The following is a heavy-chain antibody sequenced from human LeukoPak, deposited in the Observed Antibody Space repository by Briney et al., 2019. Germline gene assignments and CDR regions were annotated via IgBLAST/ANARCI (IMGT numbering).Heavy chain of an antibody. CDR3: ARRHDSSGYYGYYFDY. V-gene: IGHV3-64*01. D-gene: IGHD3-22*01. Sequence: SGGSLRLSCAASGFTFSSYAMHWVRQAPGKGLEYVSAISSNGGSTYYANSVKGRFTISRDNSKNTLYLQMGSLRAEDMAVYYCARRHDSSGYYGYYFDYLGQGTLVTVSS. CDR1: GFTFSSYA. J-gene: IGHJ4*02. CDR2: ISSNGGST.